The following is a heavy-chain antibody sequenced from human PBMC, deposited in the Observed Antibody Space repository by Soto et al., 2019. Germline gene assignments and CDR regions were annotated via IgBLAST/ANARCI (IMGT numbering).Heavy chain of an antibody. Sequence: QVQLVQSGAEVKKPGSPVKVSCKASGGTFSTYAISWVRQAPGQGLEWMGGIIPIFGTANYAQKFQDRVTITADEYTSTAYMELSSLRSEDTAVYYCATYRNSGYVYFHYWGQGTLVTVSS. CDR2: IIPIFGTA. D-gene: IGHD5-12*01. V-gene: IGHV1-69*12. J-gene: IGHJ4*02. CDR1: GGTFSTYA. CDR3: ATYRNSGYVYFHY.